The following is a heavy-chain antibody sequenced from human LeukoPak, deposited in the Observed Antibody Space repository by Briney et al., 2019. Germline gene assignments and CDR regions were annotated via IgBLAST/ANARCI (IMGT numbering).Heavy chain of an antibody. D-gene: IGHD3-3*01. J-gene: IGHJ4*02. CDR2: IYHSGGT. CDR1: GYSISSGYY. CDR3: VRTLRFGLRQKYFDY. Sequence: SETLSLTCAVSGYSISSGYYWGWIRQPPGKGLERIGSIYHSGGTYYNPSLKSRVTISVDTSKNQFSLKLSSVTAADTAVYYCVRTLRFGLRQKYFDYWGQGTLVTVSS. V-gene: IGHV4-38-2*01.